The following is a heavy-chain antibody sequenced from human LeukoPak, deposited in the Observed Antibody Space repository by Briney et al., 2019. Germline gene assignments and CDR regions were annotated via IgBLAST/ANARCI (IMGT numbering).Heavy chain of an antibody. CDR2: IYPGDSDT. V-gene: IGHV5-51*01. D-gene: IGHD3-22*01. CDR3: ARRSYYDSSGYYD. CDR1: GCSFTSYW. Sequence: GEALQTSCQGAGCSFTSYWIGWGRRLPGKGVAGMGIIYPGDSDTRYSPSFQGQVTISADKSISTAYLQWSSLKASDTAMYYCARRSYYDSSGYYDWGQGTLVTV. J-gene: IGHJ4*02.